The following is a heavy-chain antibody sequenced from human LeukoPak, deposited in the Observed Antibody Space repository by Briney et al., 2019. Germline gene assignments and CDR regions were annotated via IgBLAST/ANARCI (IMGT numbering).Heavy chain of an antibody. Sequence: PGGSLRLSCAASGFTFSSYSMNWVRQAPGKGLEWVSYISSSSSTIYYADSVKGRFTISRDNAKNSLYLQMNSLRAEDTAVYYCARDGPGLQLWLDYWGQGTLVTVSS. J-gene: IGHJ4*02. V-gene: IGHV3-48*04. CDR3: ARDGPGLQLWLDY. CDR1: GFTFSSYS. CDR2: ISSSSSTI. D-gene: IGHD5-18*01.